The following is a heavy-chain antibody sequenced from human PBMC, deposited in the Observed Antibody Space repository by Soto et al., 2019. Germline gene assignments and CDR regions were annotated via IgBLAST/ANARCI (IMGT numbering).Heavy chain of an antibody. CDR1: GYSFTSYW. Sequence: PGESLKISCKGSGYSFTSYWISWVRQMPGKGLEWMGRIDPSDSYTNYSPSFQGHVTISADKSISTAYLQWSSLKASDTAMYYCARQRITGTTTYYYYGMDVWGQGTTVTVSS. CDR3: ARQRITGTTTYYYYGMDV. D-gene: IGHD1-20*01. V-gene: IGHV5-10-1*01. CDR2: IDPSDSYT. J-gene: IGHJ6*02.